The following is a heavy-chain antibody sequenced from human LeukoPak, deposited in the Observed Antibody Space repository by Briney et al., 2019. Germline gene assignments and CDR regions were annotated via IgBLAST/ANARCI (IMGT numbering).Heavy chain of an antibody. CDR3: ARDPKEYQLLMYYFDY. Sequence: GASVKVSCKASGGTFSSYAISWVRQAPGQGLEWMGGIIPIFGTANYAQKFQGRVTITADESTSTAYMELSSLRSEDTAVYYCARDPKEYQLLMYYFDYWGQGTLVTVSS. J-gene: IGHJ4*02. V-gene: IGHV1-69*13. CDR1: GGTFSSYA. CDR2: IIPIFGTA. D-gene: IGHD2-2*01.